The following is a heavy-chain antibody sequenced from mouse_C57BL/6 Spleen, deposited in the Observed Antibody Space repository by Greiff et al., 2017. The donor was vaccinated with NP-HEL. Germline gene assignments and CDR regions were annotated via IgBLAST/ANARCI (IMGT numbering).Heavy chain of an antibody. CDR2: IDPSDSYT. D-gene: IGHD1-1*01. CDR1: GYTFTSYW. J-gene: IGHJ1*03. Sequence: QVQLKQPGAELVRPGTSVKLSCKASGYTFTSYWLPWVKQRPGQGLEWIGVIDPSDSYTNYNQKFKGKATLTVDTSSSTAYMQLSSLTSEDSAVYYCARVGDGSSSYWYFDVWGTGTTVTVSS. CDR3: ARVGDGSSSYWYFDV. V-gene: IGHV1-59*01.